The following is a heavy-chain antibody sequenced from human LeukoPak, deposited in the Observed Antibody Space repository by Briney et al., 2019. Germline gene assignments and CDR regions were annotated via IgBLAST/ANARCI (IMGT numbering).Heavy chain of an antibody. CDR3: AKDSYYGSGSYFYFDY. CDR2: ISYDGSNK. CDR1: GFTFSSYA. D-gene: IGHD3-10*01. J-gene: IGHJ4*02. V-gene: IGHV3-30-3*01. Sequence: PGGSLRLSCAASGFTFSSYAMHWVRQAPGKGLEWVAVISYDGSNKYYADSVKGRFTISRDNSKNTLYLQMNSLRPEDTAVYYCAKDSYYGSGSYFYFDYWGQGTLSPSPQ.